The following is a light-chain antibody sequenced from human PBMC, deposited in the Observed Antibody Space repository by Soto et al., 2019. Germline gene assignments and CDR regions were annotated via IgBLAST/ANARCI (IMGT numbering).Light chain of an antibody. CDR3: QQYSNWPYT. CDR1: QSVSSK. V-gene: IGKV3-15*01. Sequence: EFVLTQSPGTLSLSPGERATLPCRASQSVSSKLAWYQQKPGQAPRLLIYGASIRATDIPARFSGSGSGTEFTLTISRLQSEDFAIFYCQQYSNWPYTFGQGTRLEIK. J-gene: IGKJ5*01. CDR2: GAS.